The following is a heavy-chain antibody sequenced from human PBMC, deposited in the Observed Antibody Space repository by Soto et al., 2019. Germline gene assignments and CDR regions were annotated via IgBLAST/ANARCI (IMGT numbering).Heavy chain of an antibody. CDR1: GYNFASYW. CDR3: ARQLREQWLGLGSDAFDI. CDR2: VYPGDSDT. Sequence: PGESLKISCKGSGYNFASYWIGWVRQTPGKGLEWMGIVYPGDSDTRYSPSFQGQVSISADKSLSPAYLQWRSLKASDTAIYYCARQLREQWLGLGSDAFDIWGQGKMVTVS. D-gene: IGHD6-19*01. V-gene: IGHV5-51*01. J-gene: IGHJ3*02.